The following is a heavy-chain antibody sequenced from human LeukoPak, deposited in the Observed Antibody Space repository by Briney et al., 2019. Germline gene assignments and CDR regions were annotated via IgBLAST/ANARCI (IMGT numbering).Heavy chain of an antibody. CDR3: ARQPDGDYVYFDY. D-gene: IGHD4-17*01. J-gene: IGHJ4*02. CDR1: GGTFSSYA. CDR2: IIPILGIA. V-gene: IGHV1-69*04. Sequence: SVKVSCKASGGTFSSYAISWVRQSPGQGLEWMGRIIPILGIANYAQKFQGRVTITADKSTSTDYMELSSLRSEDTAVYYCARQPDGDYVYFDYWGQGTLVTVSS.